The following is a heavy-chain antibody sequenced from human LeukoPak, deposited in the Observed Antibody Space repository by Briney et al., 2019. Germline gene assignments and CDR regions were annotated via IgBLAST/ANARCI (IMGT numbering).Heavy chain of an antibody. CDR1: GYTFTSYY. CDR2: INPSGGRT. J-gene: IGHJ5*02. V-gene: IGHV1-46*01. D-gene: IGHD3-16*02. CDR3: AXXGGVWGSYRYKRGFDP. Sequence: ASVKVSCKASGYTFTSYYLHWVRQAPGQGLEWMGIINPSGGRTSNAQKFQGRVTMTRDTSISTAYMELSRLRSDDTAVYYCAXXGGVWGSYRYKRGFDPWGQGTLVTVSS.